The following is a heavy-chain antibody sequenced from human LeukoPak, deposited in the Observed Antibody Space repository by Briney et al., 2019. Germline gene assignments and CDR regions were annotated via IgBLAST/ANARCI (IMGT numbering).Heavy chain of an antibody. Sequence: GGSLRLSCAASGFTFSSYWMHWVRQPPGKGLVWVSRINSDGSSTSYADSVKGRFTISRDNAKNALYLQMNSLRAEDTAVYYCARGRRWLVAFDIWGQGTMVTVSS. V-gene: IGHV3-74*01. CDR3: ARGRRWLVAFDI. D-gene: IGHD4-23*01. CDR2: INSDGSST. CDR1: GFTFSSYW. J-gene: IGHJ3*02.